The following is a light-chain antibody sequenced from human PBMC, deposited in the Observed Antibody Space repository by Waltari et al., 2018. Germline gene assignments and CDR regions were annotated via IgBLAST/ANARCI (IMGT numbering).Light chain of an antibody. J-gene: IGKJ4*01. CDR2: GAS. Sequence: EIAMTQSPATLSVSPGERATLSCGASQSVSNNLAWYQQNPGQAPRLLIYGASTRATDIPARFSGSGSGTEFTLTISSLQSEDFAVYYCQQYHNWPLTFGGGTKVEIK. CDR3: QQYHNWPLT. V-gene: IGKV3-15*01. CDR1: QSVSNN.